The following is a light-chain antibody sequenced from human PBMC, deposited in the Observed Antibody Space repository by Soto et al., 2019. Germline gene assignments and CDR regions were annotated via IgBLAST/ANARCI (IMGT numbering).Light chain of an antibody. Sequence: QAVVTQPPSVSAAPGQKVTISCSGSSSNIGNHYVFWYQQLPGTAPKLLIYDNDKRPSGIPDRFSGSRSGTSATLGITGLQTGDEADYYCGTWDSSLSAVVFGGGTKLTVL. CDR2: DND. V-gene: IGLV1-51*01. CDR3: GTWDSSLSAVV. J-gene: IGLJ2*01. CDR1: SSNIGNHY.